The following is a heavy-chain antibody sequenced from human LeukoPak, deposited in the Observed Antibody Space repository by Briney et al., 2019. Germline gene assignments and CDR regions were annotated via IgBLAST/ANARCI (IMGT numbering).Heavy chain of an antibody. Sequence: ASVKVSCKASGYTFTSYGISWVRQAPGQGLEWMGWISAYNGNTNYAQKLQGRVTMTTDTSTSTAYMELRSLRSDDTAVYYCARDSGSDSSSWYGKWFDPWGQGTLVTVSS. CDR1: GYTFTSYG. J-gene: IGHJ5*02. D-gene: IGHD6-13*01. CDR2: ISAYNGNT. CDR3: ARDSGSDSSSWYGKWFDP. V-gene: IGHV1-18*01.